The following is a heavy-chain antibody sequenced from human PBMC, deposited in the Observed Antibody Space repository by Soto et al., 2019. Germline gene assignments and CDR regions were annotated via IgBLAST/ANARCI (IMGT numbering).Heavy chain of an antibody. V-gene: IGHV1-8*01. CDR1: GYTFRNYD. CDR2: INPNSGNT. Sequence: QVQLVQSGAEVKKPGASVKVSCKASGYTFRNYDINWVRQATGQGLERMGWINPNSGNTGYAQKFQGRVTMTWDTSLSTAYMDLSSLRSEDTAVYYCARDGSGTWGLDVCGQGTTVTVSS. D-gene: IGHD3-10*01. J-gene: IGHJ6*02. CDR3: ARDGSGTWGLDV.